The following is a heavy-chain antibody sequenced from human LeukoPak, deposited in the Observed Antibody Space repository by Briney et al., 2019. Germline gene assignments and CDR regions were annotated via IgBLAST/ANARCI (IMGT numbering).Heavy chain of an antibody. CDR3: ARDVVGDLKPFDY. J-gene: IGHJ4*02. V-gene: IGHV3-53*01. D-gene: IGHD2-21*02. CDR2: IDSSGST. Sequence: GGSLRLSCAASGFTVSSNYMSWVRQAPGQGLEWVSLIDSSGSTYHADSVKGRFSISRDKSKNTVDLQMNSLRAEDTAVYYCARDVVGDLKPFDYWGQGTLVTVSS. CDR1: GFTVSSNY.